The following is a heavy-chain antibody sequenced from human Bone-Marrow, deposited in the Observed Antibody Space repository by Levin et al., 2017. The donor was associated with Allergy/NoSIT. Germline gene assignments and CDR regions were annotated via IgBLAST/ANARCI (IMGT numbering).Heavy chain of an antibody. Sequence: SCAASGFMFRNYGMHWVRQAPGKGLEWVALIFYDGSDNSYADSVKGRFTISRDNSKNTLYLQMNSLRAEDTAVYYCAKGYSSSWHEGDSRYYYGVDVWGQGTTVTVSS. V-gene: IGHV3-30*18. D-gene: IGHD6-13*01. CDR1: GFMFRNYG. J-gene: IGHJ6*02. CDR2: IFYDGSDN. CDR3: AKGYSSSWHEGDSRYYYGVDV.